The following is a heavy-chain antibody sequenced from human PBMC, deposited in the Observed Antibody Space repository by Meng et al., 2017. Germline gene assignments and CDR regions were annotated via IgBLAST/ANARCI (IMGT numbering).Heavy chain of an antibody. D-gene: IGHD3-22*01. V-gene: IGHV3-11*01. Sequence: GESLKISCAASGFTFSDYYMSWIRQAPGKGLEWVSYISSSGSTIYYADSVKGRFTISRDNAKNSLYLQMNSLRAEDTAVYYCARGRGYYYDSSGYSNNWFDPWGQGTLVTVSS. CDR2: ISSSGSTI. CDR1: GFTFSDYY. J-gene: IGHJ5*02. CDR3: ARGRGYYYDSSGYSNNWFDP.